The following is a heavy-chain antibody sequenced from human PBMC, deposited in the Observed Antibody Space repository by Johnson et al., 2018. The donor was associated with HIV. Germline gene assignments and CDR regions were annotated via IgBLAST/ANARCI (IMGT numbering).Heavy chain of an antibody. Sequence: QVQLVESWGGLVQPGRSLRLSCAASGFTFSDYAMHWVRQAPGKGLELVAVIAYDLSNEFYADSVKGRFTISRDNSKNTLYLQMNSLSAEDTAVYYCARDRVWFGELYAFDIWGQGTMVTVSS. CDR3: ARDRVWFGELYAFDI. V-gene: IGHV3-30*04. J-gene: IGHJ3*02. CDR1: GFTFSDYA. D-gene: IGHD3-10*01. CDR2: IAYDLSNE.